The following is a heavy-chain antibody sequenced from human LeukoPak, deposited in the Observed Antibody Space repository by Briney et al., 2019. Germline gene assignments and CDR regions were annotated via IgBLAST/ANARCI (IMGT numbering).Heavy chain of an antibody. CDR1: DGSFSGYY. Sequence: SETLSLTCAVYDGSFSGYYCSWIRQPPGKGLEWIGEINHSGSANYNPSLKSRVTISVDTSKNQFSLKLSSVTAADTAVYYCARIYSSGWYYFDYWGQGTLVTVSS. D-gene: IGHD6-19*01. J-gene: IGHJ4*02. CDR2: INHSGSA. CDR3: ARIYSSGWYYFDY. V-gene: IGHV4-34*01.